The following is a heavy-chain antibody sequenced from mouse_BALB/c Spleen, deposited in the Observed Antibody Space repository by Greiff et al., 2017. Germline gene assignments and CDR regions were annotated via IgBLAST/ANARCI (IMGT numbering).Heavy chain of an antibody. CDR2: ISYSGST. CDR3: ARLSLHEDAMDY. V-gene: IGHV3-2*02. CDR1: GYSITSDYA. Sequence: EVMLVESGPGLVKPSQSLSLTCTVTGYSITSDYAWNWIRQFPGNKLEWMGYISYSGSTSYNPSLKSRISITRDTSKNQFFLQLNSVTTEDTATYYCARLSLHEDAMDYWGQGTSVTVSS. J-gene: IGHJ4*01.